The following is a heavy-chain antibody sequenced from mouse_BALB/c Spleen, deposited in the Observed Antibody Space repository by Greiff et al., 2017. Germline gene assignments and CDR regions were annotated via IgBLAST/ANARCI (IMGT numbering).Heavy chain of an antibody. CDR2: IYPSDSYT. D-gene: IGHD2-10*02. V-gene: IGHV1-69*02. CDR1: GYTFTSYW. J-gene: IGHJ3*01. Sequence: VQLQQPGAELVRPGASVKLSCKASGYTFTSYWINWVKQRPGQGLEWIGNIYPSDSYTNYNQKFKDKATLTVDKSSSTAYMQLSSPTSEDSAVYYCTMGGYGNSWFAYWGQGTLVTVSA. CDR3: TMGGYGNSWFAY.